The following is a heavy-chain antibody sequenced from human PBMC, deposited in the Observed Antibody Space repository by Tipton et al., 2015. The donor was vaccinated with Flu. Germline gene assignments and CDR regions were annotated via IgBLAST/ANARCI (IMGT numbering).Heavy chain of an antibody. CDR1: GYTFTGYY. Sequence: QLAQSGAEVKKPGASVTVSCKASGYTFTGYYIHWVRQAPGQGLEWMGWINPNNGGTNSAQKFQGRVTMTRDTSIDTAYMEVNRLKPDDTAVYYCARGVHASGWYGDSWGQGTLVTVSS. CDR3: ARGVHASGWYGDS. D-gene: IGHD6-19*01. J-gene: IGHJ4*02. V-gene: IGHV1-2*02. CDR2: INPNNGGT.